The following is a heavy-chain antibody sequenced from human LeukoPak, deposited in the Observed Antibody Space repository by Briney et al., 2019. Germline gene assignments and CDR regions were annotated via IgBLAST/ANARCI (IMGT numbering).Heavy chain of an antibody. CDR3: ARSGYLNWFDP. V-gene: IGHV1-46*01. CDR2: INPSGGST. Sequence: GASVKVSCKASGYTFTSYYMHWVRQAPGQGLEWMGIINPSGGSTSYAQKFQGRVTMTRDASTSTVYMELSSLRSEDTAVYYCARSGYLNWFDPWGQGTLVTVSS. J-gene: IGHJ5*02. CDR1: GYTFTSYY. D-gene: IGHD3-3*01.